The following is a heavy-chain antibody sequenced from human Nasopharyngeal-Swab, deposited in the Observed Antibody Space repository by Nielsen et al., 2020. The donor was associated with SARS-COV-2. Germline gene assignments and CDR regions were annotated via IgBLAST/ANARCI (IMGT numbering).Heavy chain of an antibody. CDR3: AKGRVTIFGVVIIDYYYYMDV. D-gene: IGHD3-3*01. J-gene: IGHJ6*03. CDR2: ISYDGNYK. Sequence: GGSLRLSCAASGFTFSSYGMHWVRQAPGKGLEWVAVISYDGNYKYYADSVQGRFTISRDSSKNTLFLQMNSLRAEDTAVYYCAKGRVTIFGVVIIDYYYYMDVWGKGTTVTVSS. V-gene: IGHV3-30*18. CDR1: GFTFSSYG.